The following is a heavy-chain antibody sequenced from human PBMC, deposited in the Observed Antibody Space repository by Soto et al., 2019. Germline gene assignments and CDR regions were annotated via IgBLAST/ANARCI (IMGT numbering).Heavy chain of an antibody. V-gene: IGHV5-10-1*01. CDR3: AIVTAETAYHYFDF. CDR2: IDPSDSYI. Sequence: PVESLKISCNGSGYKFTNYWLSWVRQTPGKGLEWMGRIDPSDSYINYSPSFRGHVTISIDESISTAHLQWSSLKASDTATYYCAIVTAETAYHYFDFWGQGTLVTVSS. CDR1: GYKFTNYW. J-gene: IGHJ4*02. D-gene: IGHD1-1*01.